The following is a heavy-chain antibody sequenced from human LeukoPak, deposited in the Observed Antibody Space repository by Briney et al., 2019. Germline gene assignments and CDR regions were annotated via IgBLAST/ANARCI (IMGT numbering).Heavy chain of an antibody. V-gene: IGHV1-2*02. D-gene: IGHD5-18*01. CDR2: INPNSGGT. CDR3: ARGEEYSYGFANIRAYYYYYYGMDV. CDR1: GYTFTGYY. Sequence: GASVKVSCKASGYTFTGYYMHWVRQAPGQGLEWMGWINPNSGGTNYAQKFQGRVTMTRDTSISTAYMELSRLRSDDTAVYYCARGEEYSYGFANIRAYYYYYYGMDVWGQGTTVTVSS. J-gene: IGHJ6*02.